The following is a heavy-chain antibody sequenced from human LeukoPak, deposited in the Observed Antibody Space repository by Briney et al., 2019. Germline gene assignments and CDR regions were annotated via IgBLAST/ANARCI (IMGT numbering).Heavy chain of an antibody. V-gene: IGHV3-9*01. CDR3: AKEGGAVAGSTMGPYYYYGMDV. D-gene: IGHD6-19*01. CDR1: GFTFDDYA. CDR2: ISWNSGSI. J-gene: IGHJ6*02. Sequence: PGRSLRLSCAASGFTFDDYAMHWVRQAPGKGLEWVSGISWNSGSIGYADSVKGRFTISRDNSKNTLYLQMNSLRAEDTAVYYCAKEGGAVAGSTMGPYYYYGMDVWGQGTTVTVSS.